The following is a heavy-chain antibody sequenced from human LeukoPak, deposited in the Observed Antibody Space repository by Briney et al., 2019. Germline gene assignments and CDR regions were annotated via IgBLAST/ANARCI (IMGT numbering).Heavy chain of an antibody. D-gene: IGHD3-10*01. CDR3: AKYNYYGSGSYYNDFDY. V-gene: IGHV3-23*01. Sequence: GGSLRLSCAASGFTFSSYAMSWVRQAPGKGLEWVSAISGSGGNTYYADSVKGRFTISRDNPKNTMYLQMNSLRAEDTAVYYCAKYNYYGSGSYYNDFDYWGQGTLVTVSS. CDR1: GFTFSSYA. CDR2: ISGSGGNT. J-gene: IGHJ4*02.